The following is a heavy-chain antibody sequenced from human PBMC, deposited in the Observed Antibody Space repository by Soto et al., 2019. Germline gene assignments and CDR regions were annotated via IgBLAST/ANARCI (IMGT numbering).Heavy chain of an antibody. J-gene: IGHJ4*02. CDR2: ISSSSSYI. D-gene: IGHD3-3*01. Sequence: GGSLRLSCAASGFTFSSYSMNWVRQAPGKGLEWVSSISSSSSYIYYADSVKGRFTISRDNAKNSLYLQMNSLRAEDTAVYYCVGYDFWSGYSSDYWGQGTLVTVSS. V-gene: IGHV3-21*01. CDR1: GFTFSSYS. CDR3: VGYDFWSGYSSDY.